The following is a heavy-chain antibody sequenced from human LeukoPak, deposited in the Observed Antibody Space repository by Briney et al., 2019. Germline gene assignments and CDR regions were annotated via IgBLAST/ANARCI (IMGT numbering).Heavy chain of an antibody. Sequence: GGSLGLSCAASGFTFSSYSMNWVRQAPGKGLEWVSSISSSSSYIYYADSVKGRFTISRDNAKNSLYLQMNSLKTEDTAVYYCTRGRGDQGWYWGQGTLVTVSS. J-gene: IGHJ4*02. D-gene: IGHD2-15*01. CDR3: TRGRGDQGWY. V-gene: IGHV3-21*03. CDR1: GFTFSSYS. CDR2: ISSSSSYI.